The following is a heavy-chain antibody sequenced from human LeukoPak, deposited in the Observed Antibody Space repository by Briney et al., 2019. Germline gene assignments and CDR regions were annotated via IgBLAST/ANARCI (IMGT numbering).Heavy chain of an antibody. D-gene: IGHD6-13*01. CDR2: IIPILGIA. J-gene: IGHJ3*02. CDR1: GGTFSSYA. V-gene: IGHV1-69*04. Sequence: ASVTLSCTASGGTFSSYAISWVRQAPGPGLEWMGRIIPILGIANYAQKFQGRVTITADKSTSTAYMELSSLRAEDTAVYYCARGRSSSWYEEDAFDIWGQGTMVTVSS. CDR3: ARGRSSSWYEEDAFDI.